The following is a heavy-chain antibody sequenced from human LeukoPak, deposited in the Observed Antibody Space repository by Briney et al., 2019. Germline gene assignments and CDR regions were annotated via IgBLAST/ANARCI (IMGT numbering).Heavy chain of an antibody. Sequence: GGSLRLSCAASGFTFSGYTLNWVRQAPGKGLEWVSSISSGSSYIYYADSVKGRFIISRDNAKNSLYLQMKSLRAEDTAVYYCARGKSDRGGKETFDYWGQGTLVTVSS. V-gene: IGHV3-21*01. CDR1: GFTFSGYT. CDR2: ISSGSSYI. CDR3: ARGKSDRGGKETFDY. D-gene: IGHD4-23*01. J-gene: IGHJ4*02.